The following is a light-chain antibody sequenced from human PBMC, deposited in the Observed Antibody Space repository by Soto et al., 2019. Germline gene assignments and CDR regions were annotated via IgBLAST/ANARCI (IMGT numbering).Light chain of an antibody. V-gene: IGLV2-23*02. CDR1: SSDVGSYNL. Sequence: QSVLTQPASVSGSHGQSITISCTGTSSDVGSYNLVSWYQQHPGKAPKLMIYEVSKRPSGVSNRFSGSKSGNTASLTISGLQAEDEADYYCCSYAGSSTFHYVFGTGTKVTV. J-gene: IGLJ1*01. CDR2: EVS. CDR3: CSYAGSSTFHYV.